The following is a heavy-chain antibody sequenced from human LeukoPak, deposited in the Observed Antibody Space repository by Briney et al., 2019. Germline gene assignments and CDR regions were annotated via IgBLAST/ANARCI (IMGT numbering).Heavy chain of an antibody. V-gene: IGHV3-30*03. CDR1: GFTFSSYG. CDR3: ATEIDY. J-gene: IGHJ4*02. CDR2: ISYDGSNK. Sequence: GSLRLSCAASGFTFSSYGMHWVRQAPGKGLEWVAVISYDGSNKYYADSVKGRFTISRDNSKNTLYLQMNSLRAEDTAVYYCATEIDYWGQGTLVTVSS.